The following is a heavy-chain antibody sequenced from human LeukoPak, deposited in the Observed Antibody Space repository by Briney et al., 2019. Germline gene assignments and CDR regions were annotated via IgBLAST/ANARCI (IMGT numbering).Heavy chain of an antibody. J-gene: IGHJ4*02. CDR2: IYYTGST. V-gene: IGHV4-39*01. CDR1: GGSISSTIYY. Sequence: TSETLSLTCTVSGGSISSTIYYWGWIRQPPGKGLEYIGSIYYTGSTYHNPSLKSRVTISVDTSKNQFSLKLSSVTAADTAVYYCARHTYYDFWSGYLPYWGQGTLVTVSS. D-gene: IGHD3-3*01. CDR3: ARHTYYDFWSGYLPY.